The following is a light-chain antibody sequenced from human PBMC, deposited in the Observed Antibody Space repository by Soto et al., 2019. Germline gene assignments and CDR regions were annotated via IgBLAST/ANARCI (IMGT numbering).Light chain of an antibody. V-gene: IGKV1-5*03. CDR1: QTISSW. J-gene: IGKJ1*01. Sequence: DIQMTQSPSTLSGSVGDRVTITCRASQTISSWLAWYQQKPGKAPKLLIYKASTLKSGVPSRFSGSGSGTEFPLTIRSLQPDDFATYYFQHYNSYSDAFGQGDKVELK. CDR2: KAS. CDR3: QHYNSYSDA.